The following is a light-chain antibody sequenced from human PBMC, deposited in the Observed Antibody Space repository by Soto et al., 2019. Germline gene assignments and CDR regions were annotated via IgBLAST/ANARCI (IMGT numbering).Light chain of an antibody. Sequence: QYALTQPASVSGSPGQSITISCTGTSSDVGGYNYVSWYQQHPGKAPKLMIYDVSNRPSGVSNRFSGSKSGNTASLTISGLQAEDEADYYCSSYTSSSTSLVVFCGGTKVTVL. CDR2: DVS. V-gene: IGLV2-14*01. J-gene: IGLJ2*01. CDR3: SSYTSSSTSLVV. CDR1: SSDVGGYNY.